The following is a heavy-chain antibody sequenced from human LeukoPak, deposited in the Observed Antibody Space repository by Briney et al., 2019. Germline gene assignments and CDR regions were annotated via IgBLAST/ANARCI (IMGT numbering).Heavy chain of an antibody. V-gene: IGHV3-23*01. Sequence: PGGSLRLSCAASGFTFSSYAMSWVRQAPGKGLEWVSAISGSGGSTYYADSVRGRFTITRDNSKNTLYLQMNSLRAEDRAVYYCAEDPEFSTLNLFHPWGQGTLVTVSS. CDR2: ISGSGGST. J-gene: IGHJ5*01. CDR1: GFTFSSYA. CDR3: AEDPEFSTLNLFHP. D-gene: IGHD6-6*01.